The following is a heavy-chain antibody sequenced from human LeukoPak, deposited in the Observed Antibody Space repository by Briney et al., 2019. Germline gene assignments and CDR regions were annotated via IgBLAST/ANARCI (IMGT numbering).Heavy chain of an antibody. Sequence: GGSLRLSCAASGFTFSSYRMNWVRQAPGKGLEWVSSISGSSSYIYYADSVKGRFTISRDNAKNSLHLQMNSLRAEDTAVYYCAREGLLWFGDYNVFDIWGQGTMVTVSS. V-gene: IGHV3-21*01. D-gene: IGHD3-10*01. J-gene: IGHJ3*02. CDR3: AREGLLWFGDYNVFDI. CDR2: ISGSSSYI. CDR1: GFTFSSYR.